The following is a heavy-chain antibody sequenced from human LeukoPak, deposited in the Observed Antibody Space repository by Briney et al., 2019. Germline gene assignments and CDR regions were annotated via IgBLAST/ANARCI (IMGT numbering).Heavy chain of an antibody. Sequence: GGSLRLSCAASGFTFSNYWMHWVRQAPGKGLVWVSRINNDGSSTTYADSVKGRFTISRDNAKNTLYLQMDSLRPEDTAVYYCAGKTGIDYWGQGTLVTVSS. CDR1: GFTFSNYW. D-gene: IGHD1-1*01. V-gene: IGHV3-74*01. CDR3: AGKTGIDY. J-gene: IGHJ4*02. CDR2: INNDGSST.